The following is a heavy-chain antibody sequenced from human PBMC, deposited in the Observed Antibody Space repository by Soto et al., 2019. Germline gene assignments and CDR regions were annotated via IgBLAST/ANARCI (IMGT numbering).Heavy chain of an antibody. D-gene: IGHD5-12*01. CDR2: IFVGSGNT. Sequence: SAKVSGEASGFTFTSSAVQWVRQARAQRLEWIGWIFVGSGNTNYAQKFQERVTITRDMYTSTAYMELSSLRSEDTDVYYCAADGPYGGYTFDYWGQGTTVTVS. V-gene: IGHV1-58*01. J-gene: IGHJ4*02. CDR1: GFTFTSSA. CDR3: AADGPYGGYTFDY.